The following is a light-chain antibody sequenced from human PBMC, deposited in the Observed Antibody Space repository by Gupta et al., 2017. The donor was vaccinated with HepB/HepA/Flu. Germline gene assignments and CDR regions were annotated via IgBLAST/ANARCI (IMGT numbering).Light chain of an antibody. CDR1: SLRSYY. CDR3: NSRDSSGNHVV. J-gene: IGLJ2*01. Sequence: SSELTQDPAVSVDLGQTVRITCQGDSLRSYYASWYQQKQGQAPVLVIYGKNNRPSGIPDRFSGSSSGNTASLTFTGAQAEEEADYYCNSRDSSGNHVVFGGGTKLTVL. V-gene: IGLV3-19*01. CDR2: GKN.